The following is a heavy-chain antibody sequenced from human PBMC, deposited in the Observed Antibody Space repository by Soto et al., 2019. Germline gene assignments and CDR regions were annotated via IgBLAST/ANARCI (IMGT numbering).Heavy chain of an antibody. V-gene: IGHV4-59*01. Sequence: PSETLSLTCNVSGGSISSYYWSWIRQPPGKGLEWIGYIYYSGSTNYNPSLKSRVTISADTSKNQFSLKLSSVTAADTAVYYCARAPRGNYGYPSYFDYWGQGTLVTVSS. D-gene: IGHD3-10*01. J-gene: IGHJ4*02. CDR1: GGSISSYY. CDR3: ARAPRGNYGYPSYFDY. CDR2: IYYSGST.